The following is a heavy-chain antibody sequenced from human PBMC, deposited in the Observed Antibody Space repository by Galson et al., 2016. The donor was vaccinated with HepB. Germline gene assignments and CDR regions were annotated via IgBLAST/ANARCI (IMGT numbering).Heavy chain of an antibody. CDR1: GASISGTNW. V-gene: IGHV4-4*02. CDR2: IYHSGST. CDR3: VSNGYYSLEY. D-gene: IGHD3-22*01. J-gene: IGHJ4*02. Sequence: SETLSLTCAVSGASISGTNWWSWVRQPPGKGPEWIGEIYHSGSTNYNPSLKSRVTISVDKSKNQFFLKLNSVTAADTAVYYCVSNGYYSLEYWGQGTLVTVSS.